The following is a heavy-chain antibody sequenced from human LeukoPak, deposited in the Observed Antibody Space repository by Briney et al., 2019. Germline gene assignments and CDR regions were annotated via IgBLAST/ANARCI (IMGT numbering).Heavy chain of an antibody. Sequence: ASVTVSCKASGYTFTGYYMHWVRQAPGQGLEWMGWINPNSGGTNYAQKFQGRVTMTRDTSISTAYMELSRLRSDDTAVYYCARCYACSTSLYYFDYWGQGTLVTVSS. CDR1: GYTFTGYY. V-gene: IGHV1-2*02. CDR3: ARCYACSTSLYYFDY. J-gene: IGHJ4*02. D-gene: IGHD2-2*01. CDR2: INPNSGGT.